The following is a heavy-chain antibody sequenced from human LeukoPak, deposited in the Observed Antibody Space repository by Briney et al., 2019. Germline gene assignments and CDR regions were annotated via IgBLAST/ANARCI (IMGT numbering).Heavy chain of an antibody. J-gene: IGHJ4*02. D-gene: IGHD3-9*01. CDR2: INPNSGGT. CDR1: GYTFTGYY. CDR3: ARAPSRRLRYFDRYYFDY. Sequence: ASVKVSCKASGYTFTGYYMHWVRQAPGQGLEWMGWINPNSGGTNYAQKFQGWVTMTRDTSISIVYMELSSLRSEDTAVYYCARAPSRRLRYFDRYYFDYWGQGTLVTVSS. V-gene: IGHV1-2*04.